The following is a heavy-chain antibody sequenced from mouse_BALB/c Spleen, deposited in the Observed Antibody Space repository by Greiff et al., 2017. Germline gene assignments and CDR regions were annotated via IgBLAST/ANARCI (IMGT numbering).Heavy chain of an antibody. Sequence: VQLQQPGAELVRPGASVKLSCKASGYTFTSYWINWVKQRPGQGLEWIGNIYPSDSYTNYNQKFKDKATLTVDKSSSTAYMQLSSPTSEDSAVYYCTRFWDYYAMDYWGQGTSVTVSS. CDR3: TRFWDYYAMDY. D-gene: IGHD4-1*01. V-gene: IGHV1-69*02. CDR2: IYPSDSYT. J-gene: IGHJ4*01. CDR1: GYTFTSYW.